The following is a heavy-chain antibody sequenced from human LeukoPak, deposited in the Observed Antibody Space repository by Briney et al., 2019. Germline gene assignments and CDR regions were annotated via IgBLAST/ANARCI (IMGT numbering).Heavy chain of an antibody. CDR1: GGSISSGAYY. J-gene: IGHJ4*02. Sequence: SETLSLTCTVSGGSISSGAYYWSWIRQHPGKGLEWIGYIYYNGVTYSNPSLESRIIISVDTSKNQFSLKLRSVTAADTAVYYCARTPSKHYYDFWGQGTLVTVSS. CDR3: ARTPSKHYYDF. CDR2: IYYNGVT. V-gene: IGHV4-31*03.